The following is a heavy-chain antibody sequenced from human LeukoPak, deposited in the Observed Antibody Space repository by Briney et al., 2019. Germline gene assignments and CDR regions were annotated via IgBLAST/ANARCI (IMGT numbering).Heavy chain of an antibody. Sequence: ASVKVSCKASGYTFSNYDINWVRQATGQGLEWMGRMNPNTGDAAYARNFQGRVTMTRDTSISTAYMELSSLRSEDTAVYYCRLGGAYWGDAFDFWGQGTVVTVSS. CDR3: RLGGAYWGDAFDF. CDR1: GYTFSNYD. V-gene: IGHV1-8*02. J-gene: IGHJ3*01. CDR2: MNPNTGDA. D-gene: IGHD7-27*01.